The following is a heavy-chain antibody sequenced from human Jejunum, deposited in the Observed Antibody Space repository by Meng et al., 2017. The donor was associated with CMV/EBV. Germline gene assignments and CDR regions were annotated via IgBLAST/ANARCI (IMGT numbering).Heavy chain of an antibody. D-gene: IGHD6-19*01. V-gene: IGHV4-39*01. J-gene: IGHJ4*02. CDR2: VYFTGVT. CDR1: NISTTNY. CDR3: ATHRRYPSIAVSGLQY. Sequence: NISTTNYWGWIRQPPGKALEWIASVYFTGVTSYNPSLKSRVTISVDTSKNQFSLKLMSVTAADTAVYYCATHRRYPSIAVSGLQYWGQGTLVTVSS.